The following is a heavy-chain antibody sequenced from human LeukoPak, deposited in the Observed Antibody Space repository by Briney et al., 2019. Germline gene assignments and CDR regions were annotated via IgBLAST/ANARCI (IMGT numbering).Heavy chain of an antibody. D-gene: IGHD1-7*01. CDR2: INPNSGGT. V-gene: IGHV1-2*02. Sequence: GASVKVSCKASGYTFTGYYMHWVRQAPGQGLEWMGWINPNSGGTNYAQKFQGRATMTRDTSISTAYMELSRLRSDDTAVYYCARLTGTMVSFMFDPWGQGTLVTVSS. CDR3: ARLTGTMVSFMFDP. CDR1: GYTFTGYY. J-gene: IGHJ5*02.